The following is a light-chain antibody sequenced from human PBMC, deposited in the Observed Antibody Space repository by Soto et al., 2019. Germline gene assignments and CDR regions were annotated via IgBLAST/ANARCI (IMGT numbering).Light chain of an antibody. CDR1: SGDVGHYNF. Sequence: QSALTQPRSVSGSPGQSVTISCTGTSGDVGHYNFVSWYQHHPGKAPKLLIYDVTQRPSGVSDRFSASKSGNTASLTISGLHVEDEADYYCCSYAGSYTWVFGGGTKVTVL. CDR2: DVT. CDR3: CSYAGSYTWV. V-gene: IGLV2-11*01. J-gene: IGLJ3*02.